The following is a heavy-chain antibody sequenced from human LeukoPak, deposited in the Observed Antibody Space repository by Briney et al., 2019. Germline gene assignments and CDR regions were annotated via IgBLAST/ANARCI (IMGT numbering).Heavy chain of an antibody. D-gene: IGHD1-1*01. CDR3: ARVSSDNWNDDETAGFDY. V-gene: IGHV3-74*01. CDR2: IKSDGSTT. Sequence: PGGSLRLSCVASGFSFSSYWMHWVRQAPGTGLVWVSRIKSDGSTTNYADSVKGRFTIPRDNSKNTLYLQMNSLRAEDTAVYYCARVSSDNWNDDETAGFDYWGQGTLVTVSS. CDR1: GFSFSSYW. J-gene: IGHJ4*02.